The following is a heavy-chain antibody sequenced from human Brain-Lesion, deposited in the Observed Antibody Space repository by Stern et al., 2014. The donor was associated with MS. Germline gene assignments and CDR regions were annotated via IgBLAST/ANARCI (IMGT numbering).Heavy chain of an antibody. CDR1: GFTFSLYA. CDR2: ISGTDSST. J-gene: IGHJ4*02. D-gene: IGHD6-19*01. CDR3: AKEGIAVASFDY. Sequence: EVQLVQSGGDLAQPGGSLRLSCAVSGFTFSLYAMSWVRQAPGKGLEWVSAISGTDSSTYYAETVKGRFTISRDNSKYTLYLQMNNLRADDTAVYYCAKEGIAVASFDYWGQGTLVTVSS. V-gene: IGHV3-23*04.